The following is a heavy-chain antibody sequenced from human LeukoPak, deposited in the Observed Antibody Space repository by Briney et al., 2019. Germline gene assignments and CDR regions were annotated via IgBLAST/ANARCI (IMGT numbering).Heavy chain of an antibody. CDR3: ASGFGVVSNWFDP. CDR2: IYYSGST. J-gene: IGHJ5*02. V-gene: IGHV4-39*01. D-gene: IGHD3-3*01. CDR1: GGSISSGSYY. Sequence: KPSQTLSLTCTVPGGSISSGSYYWSWIRQPAGKGLEWIGSIYYSGSTYYNPSLKSRVTISVDTSKNQFSLKLSSVTAADTAVYYCASGFGVVSNWFDPWGQGTLVTVSS.